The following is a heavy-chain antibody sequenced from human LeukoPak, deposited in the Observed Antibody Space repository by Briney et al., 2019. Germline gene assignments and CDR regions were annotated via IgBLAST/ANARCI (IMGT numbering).Heavy chain of an antibody. CDR1: GYTFTSYD. J-gene: IGHJ6*03. V-gene: IGHV1-8*01. CDR2: MNPNSGNT. CDR3: ARDPITMVRGVMGDYYYYMDV. D-gene: IGHD3-10*01. Sequence: ASVKVSCKASGYTFTSYDINWVRQATGQGLEWMGWMNPNSGNTGYAQKFQGRVTITADKSTSTAYMELSSLRSEDTAVYYCARDPITMVRGVMGDYYYYMDVWGKGTTVTVSS.